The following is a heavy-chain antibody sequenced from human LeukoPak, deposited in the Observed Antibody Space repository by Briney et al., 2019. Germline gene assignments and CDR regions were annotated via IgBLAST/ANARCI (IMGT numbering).Heavy chain of an antibody. CDR1: GYTFSSYS. D-gene: IGHD3-22*01. CDR2: ISVRSNYI. J-gene: IGHJ4*02. V-gene: IGHV3-21*01. Sequence: GGSLRLSCAASGYTFSSYSINWGRQAPGKGLEWVSSISVRSNYIYYADSVRGRFRISRGDARDSLYLQMNSLRAEDTAVYYCVRLRRNSDTSGFYYYYDFWGQGTLVTVSS. CDR3: VRLRRNSDTSGFYYYYDF.